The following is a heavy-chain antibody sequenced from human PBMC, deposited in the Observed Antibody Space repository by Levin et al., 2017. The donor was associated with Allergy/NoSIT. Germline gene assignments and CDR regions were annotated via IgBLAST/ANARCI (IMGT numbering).Heavy chain of an antibody. V-gene: IGHV1-46*01. CDR3: ARDPAYDSSGYYWSQTQLLDY. D-gene: IGHD3-22*01. J-gene: IGHJ4*02. CDR2: INPSGGST. CDR1: GYTFTSYY. Sequence: GESLKISCKASGYTFTSYYMHWVRQAPGQGLEWMGIINPSGGSTSYAQKFQGRVTMTRDTSTSTVYMELSSLRSEDTAVYYCARDPAYDSSGYYWSQTQLLDYWGQGTLVTVSS.